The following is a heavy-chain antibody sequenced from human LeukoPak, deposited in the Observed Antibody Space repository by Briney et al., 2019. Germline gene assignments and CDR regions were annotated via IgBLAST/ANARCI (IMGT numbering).Heavy chain of an antibody. V-gene: IGHV1-8*01. Sequence: GTSAKVSCKASGYTFTSSDINWVRQAPGQGLEWMGWMNPNSGNTGYAQKLQGRVTMNRDISTSTAYIELTNLRSEDTATYYCARLSKAYNWDEYYYYYFLNGWGKGTTVIVSS. D-gene: IGHD1-1*01. CDR1: GYTFTSSD. CDR2: MNPNSGNT. J-gene: IGHJ6*03. CDR3: ARLSKAYNWDEYYYYYFLNG.